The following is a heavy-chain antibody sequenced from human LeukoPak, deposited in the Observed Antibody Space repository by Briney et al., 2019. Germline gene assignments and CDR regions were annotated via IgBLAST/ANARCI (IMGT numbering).Heavy chain of an antibody. V-gene: IGHV3-7*04. CDR2: IKQDGSKK. J-gene: IGHJ4*02. CDR3: TRVGYIDEGIDY. D-gene: IGHD5-24*01. Sequence: GGSLRLSCVASGFPFSSYWMTWVRQAPGKGLEWVAHIKQDGSKKSYVDSVKGRFTISRDKAKNSLYLQMNSLRAEDTAIYYCTRVGYIDEGIDYWGQGTLVTVSS. CDR1: GFPFSSYW.